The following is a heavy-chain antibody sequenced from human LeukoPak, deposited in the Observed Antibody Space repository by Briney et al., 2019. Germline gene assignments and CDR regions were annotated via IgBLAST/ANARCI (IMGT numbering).Heavy chain of an antibody. J-gene: IGHJ4*02. CDR3: ARHTYDSSGYLGHLQKNRPIYFDY. CDR1: GDSISSYY. V-gene: IGHV4-59*08. D-gene: IGHD3-22*01. Sequence: PSETLSLTCTVSGDSISSYYWSWIRQPPGKGLEWIGHIYYSGSTNYNPSLKSRVTISVDTSKNQFSLKLSSVTAADTAVYYCARHTYDSSGYLGHLQKNRPIYFDYWGQGTLVTVSS. CDR2: IYYSGST.